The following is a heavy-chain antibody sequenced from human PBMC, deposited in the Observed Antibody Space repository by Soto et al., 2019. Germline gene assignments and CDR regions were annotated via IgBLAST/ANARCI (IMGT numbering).Heavy chain of an antibody. CDR1: GYTFTSYG. Sequence: GASVKVSCKASGYTFTSYGISWVRQAPGQGLEWMGWISAYNGNTNYAQKHQGRVTMTTDTSTSTAYMELRSLRSDDTAVYYCARGITFVAAAGTSDYYYYYGMDVWGQGTTVTVSS. D-gene: IGHD6-13*01. CDR2: ISAYNGNT. J-gene: IGHJ6*02. V-gene: IGHV1-18*01. CDR3: ARGITFVAAAGTSDYYYYYGMDV.